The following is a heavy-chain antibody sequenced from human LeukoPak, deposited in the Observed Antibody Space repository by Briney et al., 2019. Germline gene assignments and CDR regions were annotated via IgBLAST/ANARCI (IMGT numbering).Heavy chain of an antibody. CDR1: GFTFSSFA. Sequence: PGGSLRLSCAAYGFTFSSFAMHWVRQAPGKGLDWAAVISYDGTNKNYADSVKGRFIISRDNSKNILYLQMNGLRPDDTAVYYCATYDVLVWGQGTPVTVSS. CDR3: ATYDVLV. V-gene: IGHV3-30-3*01. J-gene: IGHJ4*02. D-gene: IGHD3-16*01. CDR2: ISYDGTNK.